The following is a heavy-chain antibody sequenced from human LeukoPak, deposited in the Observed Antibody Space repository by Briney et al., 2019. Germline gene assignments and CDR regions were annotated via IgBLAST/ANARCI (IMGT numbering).Heavy chain of an antibody. CDR3: ARDRTWGFDY. J-gene: IGHJ4*02. CDR2: ISGSGGST. D-gene: IGHD7-27*01. CDR1: GFTFSSYA. V-gene: IGHV3-23*01. Sequence: GGSLRLSCAASGFTFSSYAMGWVRQAPGKGLEWVSSISGSGGSTYYADSVKGRFTISRDNAKNSLYLQMNSLRAEDTAIYYCARDRTWGFDYWGQGTLVTVSS.